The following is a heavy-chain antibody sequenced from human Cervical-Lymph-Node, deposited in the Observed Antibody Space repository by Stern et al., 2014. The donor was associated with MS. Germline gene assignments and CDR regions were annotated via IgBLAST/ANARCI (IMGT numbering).Heavy chain of an antibody. J-gene: IGHJ4*02. D-gene: IGHD6-19*01. CDR1: GYTFTGYY. CDR3: AREAAMAVAGTGVDY. Sequence: QEQLVQSGAEVKKPGASVKVSCKASGYTFTGYYMLWVRQAPGQGLEWMGRINPNSGGTNYAQTVQGRVTLTRGTSISTAYMELSRLRSDDTAVYYCAREAAMAVAGTGVDYWGQGTLVTVSS. CDR2: INPNSGGT. V-gene: IGHV1-2*06.